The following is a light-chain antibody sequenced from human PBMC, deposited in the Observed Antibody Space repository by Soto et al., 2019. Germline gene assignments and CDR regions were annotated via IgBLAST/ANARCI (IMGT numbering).Light chain of an antibody. CDR3: QQANSFPIT. CDR1: QNIFSW. V-gene: IGKV1D-12*01. Sequence: KSQSPSSLSASVGDTVTISCRASQNIFSWIAWYQQKPGKAPKLLIHAASSLQSGVPPRFTGSVSATGFTLTINNLQPEDFATYYCQQANSFPITFGQGTRLGIK. CDR2: AAS. J-gene: IGKJ5*01.